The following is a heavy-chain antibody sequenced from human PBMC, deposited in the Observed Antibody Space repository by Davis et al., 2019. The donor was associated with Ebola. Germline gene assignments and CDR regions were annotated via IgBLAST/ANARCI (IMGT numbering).Heavy chain of an antibody. CDR2: ISAYNGNT. Sequence: GESLKAPCKASGYTFTSYGISWVRQAPGQGLEWMGWISAYNGNTNYAQKLQGRVTMTTDTSTSTAYMELRSLRSDDTAVYYCARDGLVIPIDYWGQGTLVTVSS. CDR3: ARDGLVIPIDY. J-gene: IGHJ4*02. V-gene: IGHV1-18*01. D-gene: IGHD3/OR15-3a*01. CDR1: GYTFTSYG.